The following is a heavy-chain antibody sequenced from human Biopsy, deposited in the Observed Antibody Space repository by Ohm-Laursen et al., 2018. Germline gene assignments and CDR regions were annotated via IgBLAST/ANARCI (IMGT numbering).Heavy chain of an antibody. CDR2: IIPIVDIV. CDR3: ARDDAVTVIRGLYY. CDR1: GGTFNKYG. V-gene: IGHV1-69*04. D-gene: IGHD2-21*02. J-gene: IGHJ4*02. Sequence: GSSVKVSCKASGGTFNKYGIFWVRQAPGQGLEWMGRIIPIVDIVNYAQRFQGRVTMTADKSTSTAYLDLSSLISEDTAVYYCARDDAVTVIRGLYYWGQGALVTVSS.